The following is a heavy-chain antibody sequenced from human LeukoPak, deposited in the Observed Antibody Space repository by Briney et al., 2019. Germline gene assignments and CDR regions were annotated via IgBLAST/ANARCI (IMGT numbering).Heavy chain of an antibody. Sequence: SETLSLTCAVYGGSFSGYYWSWIRQPPGEGLEWIGEINHSGSTNYNPSLKSRVTISVDTSKNQFSLKLSSVTAADTAVYYCARGRAKWLVHLDYWGQGTLVTVSS. CDR3: ARGRAKWLVHLDY. J-gene: IGHJ4*02. CDR1: GGSFSGYY. V-gene: IGHV4-34*01. CDR2: INHSGST. D-gene: IGHD6-19*01.